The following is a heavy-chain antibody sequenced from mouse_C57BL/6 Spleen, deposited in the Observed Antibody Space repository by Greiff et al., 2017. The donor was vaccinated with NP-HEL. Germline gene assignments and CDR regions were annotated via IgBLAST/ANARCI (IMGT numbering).Heavy chain of an antibody. CDR2: IYPGDGDT. CDR3: ARSGELGRGWYFDV. V-gene: IGHV1-82*01. D-gene: IGHD4-1*01. CDR1: GYAFSSSW. J-gene: IGHJ1*03. Sequence: QVQLKQSGPELVKPGASVKISCKASGYAFSSSWMNWVKQRPGKGLEWIGRIYPGDGDTNYNGKFKGKATLTADKSSSTAYMQLSSLTSEDSAVYFCARSGELGRGWYFDVWGTGTTVTVSS.